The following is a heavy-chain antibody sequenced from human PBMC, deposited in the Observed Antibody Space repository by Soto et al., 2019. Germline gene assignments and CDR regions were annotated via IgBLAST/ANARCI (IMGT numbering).Heavy chain of an antibody. CDR3: AKRPGVQYYDYIWGSYRIDY. CDR2: ISGSGGST. D-gene: IGHD3-16*02. CDR1: GFTFSSYA. Sequence: GGSLRLSCAASGFTFSSYAMSWVRQAPGKGLEWVSAISGSGGSTYYADSVKGRFTISRDNSKNTLYLQMNSLRAEDTAVYYCAKRPGVQYYDYIWGSYRIDYWGQGTLVTVSS. J-gene: IGHJ4*02. V-gene: IGHV3-23*01.